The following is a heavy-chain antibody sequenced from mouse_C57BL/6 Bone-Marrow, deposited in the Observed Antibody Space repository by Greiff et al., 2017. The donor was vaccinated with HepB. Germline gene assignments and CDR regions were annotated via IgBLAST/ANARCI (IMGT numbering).Heavy chain of an antibody. Sequence: QVQLQQSGAELVRPGTSVKLSCKASGYTFTSYWMHWVKQRPGQGLEWIGVIDPSDSYTNYNQKFKGKATLTVDTSSSTAYMQLSSLTSEDSAVYYCARSYYGSSYWGQGTTLTVSS. V-gene: IGHV1-59*01. CDR1: GYTFTSYW. CDR2: IDPSDSYT. CDR3: ARSYYGSSY. J-gene: IGHJ2*01. D-gene: IGHD1-1*01.